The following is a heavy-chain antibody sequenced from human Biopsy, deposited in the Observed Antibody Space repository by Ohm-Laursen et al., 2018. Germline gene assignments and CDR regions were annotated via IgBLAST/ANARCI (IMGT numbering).Heavy chain of an antibody. Sequence: GTLSLTCTVSGGSISSDYWSWIRQTPGQGLEWIGRIYHSGSTNYNPSLKSRVTISVDTSKNQFSLRLNSVTAAVTAVYYCARASNSTGWPYYYFYGMDVWGQGTTVTVSS. J-gene: IGHJ6*02. CDR3: ARASNSTGWPYYYFYGMDV. CDR2: IYHSGST. V-gene: IGHV4-59*01. D-gene: IGHD2/OR15-2a*01. CDR1: GGSISSDY.